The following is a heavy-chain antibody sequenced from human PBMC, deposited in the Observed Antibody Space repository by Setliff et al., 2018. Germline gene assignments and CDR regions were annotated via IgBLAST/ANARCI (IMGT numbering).Heavy chain of an antibody. Sequence: GASVKVSCKASGYTFTSYGITWVRQAPGQGLEWMAWISAYNGYIVYAQKFQGRVTVTTDTSTSTAYMELRSLRSDDTAVYYCAIDSVVRGFINGDSFDYWGQGTLVTVSS. CDR2: ISAYNGYI. J-gene: IGHJ4*02. V-gene: IGHV1-18*01. CDR3: AIDSVVRGFINGDSFDY. CDR1: GYTFTSYG. D-gene: IGHD3-10*01.